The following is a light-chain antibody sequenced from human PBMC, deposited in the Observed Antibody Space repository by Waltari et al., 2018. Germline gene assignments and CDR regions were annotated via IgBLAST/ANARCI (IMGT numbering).Light chain of an antibody. CDR1: SRDIGGLNY. J-gene: IGLJ2*01. Sequence: QSVLTQPASVSGSPGQSIPISCTGTSRDIGGLNYVPWYQQHPGKAPKLLIYDVSNPPWVVSTRFPGSKSGNTAALDISGLQSEDESYYYCSSYRSSFTYVVFGGGTKLTVL. CDR3: SSYRSSFTYVV. CDR2: DVS. V-gene: IGLV2-14*03.